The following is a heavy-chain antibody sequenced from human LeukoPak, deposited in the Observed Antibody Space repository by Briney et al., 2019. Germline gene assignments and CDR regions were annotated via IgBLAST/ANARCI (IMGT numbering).Heavy chain of an antibody. J-gene: IGHJ4*02. CDR3: ARLLRYGDKRGHYFDY. D-gene: IGHD4-17*01. Sequence: SETLSLTCTVSGGSISSYYWGWIRQPPGKGLEWIGYIYYSGSTNYNPSLKSRVTISVDTSKNQFSLKLSSVTAADTAVYYCARLLRYGDKRGHYFDYWGQGTLVTVSS. CDR1: GGSISSYY. V-gene: IGHV4-59*08. CDR2: IYYSGST.